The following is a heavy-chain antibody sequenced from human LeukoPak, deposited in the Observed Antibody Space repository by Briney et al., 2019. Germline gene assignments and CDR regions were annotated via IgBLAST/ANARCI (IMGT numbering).Heavy chain of an antibody. CDR2: INHSGST. J-gene: IGHJ4*02. CDR3: ASRRSRNHRRYYYDSSGYIDY. CDR1: GGSFSGYC. V-gene: IGHV4-34*01. Sequence: SETLSLTCAVYGGSFSGYCWSWIRQPPGKGLEWIGEINHSGSTNYNPSLKSRVTISVDTSKNQFSLKLSSVTAADTAVYYCASRRSRNHRRYYYDSSGYIDYWGQGTLVTVSS. D-gene: IGHD3-22*01.